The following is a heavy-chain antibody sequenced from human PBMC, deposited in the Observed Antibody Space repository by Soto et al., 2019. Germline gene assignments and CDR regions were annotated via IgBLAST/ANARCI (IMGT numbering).Heavy chain of an antibody. CDR2: IIPIFGTA. V-gene: IGHV1-69*13. CDR3: ARDPPGRISATSELDL. D-gene: IGHD1-1*01. CDR1: GGTFSSYA. Sequence: ASVKVSRKACGGTFSSYAISWVRQAPGQGLEWMGGIIPIFGTANYAQKFQGRVTITADESTSTAYMELSSLRSEDTAVYYCARDPPGRISATSELDLWGQGTLVTVSS. J-gene: IGHJ5*02.